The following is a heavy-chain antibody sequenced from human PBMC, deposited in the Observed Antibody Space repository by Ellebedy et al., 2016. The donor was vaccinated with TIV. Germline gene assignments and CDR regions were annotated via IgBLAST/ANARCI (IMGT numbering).Heavy chain of an antibody. CDR2: IYTGGST. Sequence: SETLSLXXTVSGGSFSTYYWSWIRQPAGKGLEWIGRIYTGGSTNYNPSLKSRLTMSLDTSKNQFSLKLTSVTAADTAVYYCARERIHGGNSGWFDPWGQGTLVTVSS. D-gene: IGHD4-23*01. CDR3: ARERIHGGNSGWFDP. J-gene: IGHJ5*02. V-gene: IGHV4-4*07. CDR1: GGSFSTYY.